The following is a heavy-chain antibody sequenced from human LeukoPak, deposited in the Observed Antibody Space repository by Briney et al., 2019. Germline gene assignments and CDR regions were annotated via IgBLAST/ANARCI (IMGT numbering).Heavy chain of an antibody. CDR3: ASCSSTNCY. J-gene: IGHJ4*02. V-gene: IGHV3-9*01. CDR2: ISWNSDSI. D-gene: IGHD2-2*01. CDR1: GFTFGDYA. Sequence: PGRSLRLSCAASGFTFGDYAMHWVRQAPGKGLEWVSGISWNSDSIGYADSVKGRFTISRDNAKNSLYLQMNSLRAEDTAVYYCASCSSTNCYWGQGTLVTVSS.